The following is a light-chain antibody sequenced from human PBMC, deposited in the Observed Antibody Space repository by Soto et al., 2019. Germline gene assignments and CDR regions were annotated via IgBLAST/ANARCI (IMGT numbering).Light chain of an antibody. Sequence: QSVLTQPASVSGSPGQSITISSTGTSSDVGGYNYVSWYQQHPGKAPKLMIYDVSNRPSGVSNRFSGSKSGNTASLTISGLQAEDEAAYYSSSYTSSSLYVFGTGTKLTVL. CDR3: SSYTSSSLYV. CDR2: DVS. J-gene: IGLJ1*01. V-gene: IGLV2-14*03. CDR1: SSDVGGYNY.